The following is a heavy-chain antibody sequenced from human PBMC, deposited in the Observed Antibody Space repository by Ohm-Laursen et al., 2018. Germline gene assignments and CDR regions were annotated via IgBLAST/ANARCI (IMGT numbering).Heavy chain of an antibody. CDR2: IKSKTDGGTT. CDR1: GFTFSSYA. V-gene: IGHV3-15*01. Sequence: SLRLSCAASGFTFSSYAMSWVRQAPGKGLEWVGRIKSKTDGGTTDYAAPVKGRFTISRDDSKNTLYLQMNSLKTEDTAVYYCTTDPTTSYYYYGMDVWGQGTTVTVSS. CDR3: TTDPTTSYYYYGMDV. D-gene: IGHD2/OR15-2a*01. J-gene: IGHJ6*02.